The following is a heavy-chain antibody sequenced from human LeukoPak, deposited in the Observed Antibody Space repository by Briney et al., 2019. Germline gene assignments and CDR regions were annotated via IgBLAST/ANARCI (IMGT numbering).Heavy chain of an antibody. Sequence: SETLSLTCTASGGSVSYYYWSWIRQSPGKGLEWIGYIYYSGTTNYNPSLKSRVTISVDTSKNQFSLQLRSVTAADTAVYYCAREDPQTTVPEGMDVWGQGTTVTVSS. J-gene: IGHJ6*02. CDR3: AREDPQTTVPEGMDV. D-gene: IGHD4-17*01. CDR2: IYYSGTT. V-gene: IGHV4-59*02. CDR1: GGSVSYYY.